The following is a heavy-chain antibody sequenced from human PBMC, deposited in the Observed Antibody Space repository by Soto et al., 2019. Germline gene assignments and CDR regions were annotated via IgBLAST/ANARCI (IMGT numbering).Heavy chain of an antibody. CDR3: ARGSYSSGWQQYYFDY. CDR2: TYYRSKWYN. CDR1: GDSVSSNSAA. V-gene: IGHV6-1*01. D-gene: IGHD6-19*01. J-gene: IGHJ4*02. Sequence: SQTLSLTCAISGDSVSSNSAAWTWIRQSPSRGLEWLGRTYYRSKWYNDYAVSVKSRITINPDTSKNQFSLQLNSVTPEDTAVYYCARGSYSSGWQQYYFDYWGQGTLVTVSS.